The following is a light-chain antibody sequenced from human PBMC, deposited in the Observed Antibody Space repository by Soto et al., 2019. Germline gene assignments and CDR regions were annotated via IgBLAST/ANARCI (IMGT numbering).Light chain of an antibody. CDR3: QQYGSSPTT. J-gene: IGKJ1*01. Sequence: EIVLTQSPGTLSLSPGERATLSCRASQSVSSSYLAWYQQKPGQAPRLLIYGASSMATGIPDRFSGSGSGTDFTLTISRLEPEDFAVYYCQQYGSSPTTFDQGTKVEIK. V-gene: IGKV3-20*01. CDR1: QSVSSSY. CDR2: GAS.